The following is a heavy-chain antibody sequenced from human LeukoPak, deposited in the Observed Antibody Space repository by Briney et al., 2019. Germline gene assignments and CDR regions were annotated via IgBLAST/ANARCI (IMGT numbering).Heavy chain of an antibody. CDR1: GFTFSNHG. CDR3: ATAGEIWFGELLAPSLDS. J-gene: IGHJ4*02. Sequence: GGSLRLSCIASGFTFSNHGMHWVRQAPGKGLEWVTFICHDGDNEQYAQSVRGRFTISRDNAKNLLYLQMNSLRAEDTAVYYCATAGEIWFGELLAPSLDSGGQGTLVTVSS. V-gene: IGHV3-33*03. CDR2: ICHDGDNE. D-gene: IGHD3-10*01.